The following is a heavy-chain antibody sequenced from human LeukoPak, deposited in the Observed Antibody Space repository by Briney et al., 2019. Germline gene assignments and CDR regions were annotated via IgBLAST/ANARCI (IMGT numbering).Heavy chain of an antibody. CDR2: IYYSGST. CDR3: ARSYYDFWSGYGY. D-gene: IGHD3-3*01. Sequence: SQTLSLTCTVSGGSISSGGYYWSWIRQPPGKGLEWIGYIYYSGSTYYNPSLKSRVTISVDTSKNQFSLKLSSVTAADTAVYYCARSYYDFWSGYGYWGQGTLVTVSS. J-gene: IGHJ4*02. CDR1: GGSISSGGYY. V-gene: IGHV4-30-4*01.